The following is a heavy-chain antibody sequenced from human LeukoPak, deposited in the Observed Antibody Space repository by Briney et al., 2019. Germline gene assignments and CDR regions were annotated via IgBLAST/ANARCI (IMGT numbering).Heavy chain of an antibody. V-gene: IGHV3-33*01. J-gene: IGHJ3*02. D-gene: IGHD1-26*01. CDR2: IWFDGSNT. CDR1: GFTFSSYG. Sequence: GGSLRLSCAASGFTFSSYGMHWVRQAPGKGLGWVAVIWFDGSNTYYADSVKGRFTISRDNSKNTLYLQMNSLRAEDTAVYYCARGAQSGGYSGPFDIWGQGTMVTVSS. CDR3: ARGAQSGGYSGPFDI.